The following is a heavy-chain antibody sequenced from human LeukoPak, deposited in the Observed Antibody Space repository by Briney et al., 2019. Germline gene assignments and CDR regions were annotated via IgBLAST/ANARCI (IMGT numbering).Heavy chain of an antibody. CDR3: ARGVLIFGVGPGNNWSDP. Sequence: PSETLSLTCTVSGGSISSYYWSWIRQPAGKGLEWIGRIYTSGSTNYNPSLKSRVTMSVDTSKNQFSLKLSSVTAADTAVYYCARGVLIFGVGPGNNWSDPWGQGTLVTVSS. CDR1: GGSISSYY. CDR2: IYTSGST. V-gene: IGHV4-4*07. D-gene: IGHD3-3*01. J-gene: IGHJ5*02.